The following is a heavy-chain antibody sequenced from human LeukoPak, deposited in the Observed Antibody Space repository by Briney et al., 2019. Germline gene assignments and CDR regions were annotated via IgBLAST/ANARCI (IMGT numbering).Heavy chain of an antibody. D-gene: IGHD6-13*01. CDR2: IWYDGSNK. V-gene: IGHV3-33*01. Sequence: PGGSLRLSCAASGFTFSSYGMHWVRQAPGKGLEWVAVIWYDGSNKYYADSAKGRFTISRDNSKNTLYLQMNSLRAEDTAVYYCARVRTGIAAAGPFDYWGQGTLVTVSS. J-gene: IGHJ4*02. CDR3: ARVRTGIAAAGPFDY. CDR1: GFTFSSYG.